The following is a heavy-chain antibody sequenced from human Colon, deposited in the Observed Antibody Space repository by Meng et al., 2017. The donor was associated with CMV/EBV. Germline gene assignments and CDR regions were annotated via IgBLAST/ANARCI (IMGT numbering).Heavy chain of an antibody. J-gene: IGHJ4*02. V-gene: IGHV3-73*01. CDR3: AVLAVAEPISY. Sequence: GESLKISCAASGFTFSGSAIHRIRQASGKGLEWVGRIRSKPNDFATEYAESVKGRFTISRDDSNDSAFLQMSSLKVDDTAVYYCAVLAVAEPISYWGQGTLVTVSS. CDR2: IRSKPNDFAT. D-gene: IGHD6-19*01. CDR1: GFTFSGSA.